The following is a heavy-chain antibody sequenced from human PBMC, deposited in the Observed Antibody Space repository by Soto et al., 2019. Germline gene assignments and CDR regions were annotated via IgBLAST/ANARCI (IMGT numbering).Heavy chain of an antibody. CDR1: GGSISSGGYY. CDR3: ARVVLEMDTIPVWGDFDY. CDR2: IYYSGST. D-gene: IGHD5-18*01. V-gene: IGHV4-31*03. J-gene: IGHJ4*02. Sequence: TLSLTCTVSGGSISSGGYYWSWIRQHPGKGLEWIGYIYYSGSTYYNPSLKSRVTISVDTSKNQFSLKLSSVTAADTAVYYCARVVLEMDTIPVWGDFDYWGQGTMVTVSS.